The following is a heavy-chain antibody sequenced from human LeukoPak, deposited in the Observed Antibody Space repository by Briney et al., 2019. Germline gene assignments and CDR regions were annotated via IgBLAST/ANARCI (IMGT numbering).Heavy chain of an antibody. Sequence: GASVKVSCKASGYTFTSYAMNWVRQAPGQGLERMGWINTNTGNPTYAQGFTGRFVFSLDTSVSTAYLQISSLKAEDTAVYYCARISLGYCSSTSCSHSDYWGQGTLVTVSS. V-gene: IGHV7-4-1*02. J-gene: IGHJ4*02. CDR3: ARISLGYCSSTSCSHSDY. CDR1: GYTFTSYA. CDR2: INTNTGNP. D-gene: IGHD2-2*01.